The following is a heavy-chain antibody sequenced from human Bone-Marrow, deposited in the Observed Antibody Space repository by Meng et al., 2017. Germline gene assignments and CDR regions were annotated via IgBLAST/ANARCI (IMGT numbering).Heavy chain of an antibody. CDR2: INTYNGKT. CDR3: ATRGNPYLNC. Sequence: QGQLVPAGAEVKKPGASVKVSCQASGYTLSSDGFSWVRQAPGQGLEWLGWINTYNGKTDYAQKFQGRITMTTDTFTSTAYMELRSLRSDDTAVYYCATRGNPYLNCWGQGTLVTVSS. J-gene: IGHJ4*02. V-gene: IGHV1-18*01. CDR1: GYTLSSDG.